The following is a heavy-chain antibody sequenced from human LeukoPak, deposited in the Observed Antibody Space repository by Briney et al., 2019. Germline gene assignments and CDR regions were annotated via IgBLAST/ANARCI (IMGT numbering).Heavy chain of an antibody. J-gene: IGHJ4*02. CDR1: GFTFGSYA. CDR3: ARDSGGTETPTFDY. CDR2: ISYDGSDK. D-gene: IGHD1-26*01. V-gene: IGHV3-30-3*01. Sequence: GGSLRLSCAASGFTFGSYAMYWVRQAPGKGLEWVAVISYDGSDKYYADSVKGRFTISRDNSKNTLYLQMNSLRAEDTAVYYCARDSGGTETPTFDYWGQGTLATVSS.